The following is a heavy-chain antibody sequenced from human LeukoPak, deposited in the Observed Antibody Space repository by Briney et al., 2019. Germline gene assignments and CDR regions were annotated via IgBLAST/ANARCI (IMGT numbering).Heavy chain of an antibody. CDR2: ISSSSSYI. D-gene: IGHD6-6*01. J-gene: IGHJ6*02. V-gene: IGHV3-21*01. CDR1: GFTFSSYS. CDR3: ARDTRQYSSFFAYYYYGMDV. Sequence: PGGSLRLSCAASGFTFSSYSMNWVRQAPGKGLEWVSSISSSSSYIYYADSVKGRFTISRDNAKNSLYLQMNSLRAEDTAVYYCARDTRQYSSFFAYYYYGMDVWGQGTTVTVSS.